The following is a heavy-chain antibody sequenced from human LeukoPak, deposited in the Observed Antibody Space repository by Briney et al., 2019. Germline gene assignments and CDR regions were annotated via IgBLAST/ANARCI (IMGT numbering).Heavy chain of an antibody. CDR3: ASSSSPSQARYGMDV. CDR1: GGSFGGYY. Sequence: SSETLSLTCAVYGGSFGGYYWSWIRQPPGKGLEWIGEINHSGSTNYNPSLKSRVTISVDTSKNQFSLKLSSVTAADTAVYYCASSSSPSQARYGMDVWGQGTTVTVSS. D-gene: IGHD2-2*01. V-gene: IGHV4-34*01. J-gene: IGHJ6*02. CDR2: INHSGST.